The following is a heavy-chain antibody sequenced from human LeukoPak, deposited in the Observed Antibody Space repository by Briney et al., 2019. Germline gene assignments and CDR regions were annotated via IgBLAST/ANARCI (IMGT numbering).Heavy chain of an antibody. CDR3: AKGSPWFGELLDYFDY. Sequence: GGSLRLSCAASGFTFSSYAMSWVRQAPGKGLEWVSAISGSGGSTYYADSVKGRFAISRDNSKNTLYLQMNSLRAEDTAVYYCAKGSPWFGELLDYFDYWGQGTLVTVSS. V-gene: IGHV3-23*01. D-gene: IGHD3-10*01. CDR1: GFTFSSYA. CDR2: ISGSGGST. J-gene: IGHJ4*02.